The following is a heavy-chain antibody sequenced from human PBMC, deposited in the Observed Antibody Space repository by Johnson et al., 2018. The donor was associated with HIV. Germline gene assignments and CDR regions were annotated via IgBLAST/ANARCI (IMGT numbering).Heavy chain of an antibody. J-gene: IGHJ3*02. Sequence: VQLVESGGGLIQPGGSLRLSCAASGFTVSSNYMSWVRQAPGKGLEWVSVIYSGGRTYYADSVKGRFTIFRDNSRNTVYLQMSGLRSEDTAIYYCAREGSGSYQIWGQGTMVTVSS. CDR1: GFTVSSNY. V-gene: IGHV3-66*03. CDR2: IYSGGRT. CDR3: AREGSGSYQI. D-gene: IGHD1-26*01.